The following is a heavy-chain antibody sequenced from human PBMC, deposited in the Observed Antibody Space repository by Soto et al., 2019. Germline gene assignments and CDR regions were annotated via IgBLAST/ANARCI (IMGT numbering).Heavy chain of an antibody. V-gene: IGHV1-18*01. CDR1: GYTFTSYG. CDR2: ISAYNGNT. CDR3: AREHDFWSAYSIDY. J-gene: IGHJ4*02. D-gene: IGHD3-3*01. Sequence: ASVKVSCKASGYTFTSYGISWVRQAPGQGLEWMGWISAYNGNTNYAQKLQGRVTITTDTSTSTAYMELSSLGSEDTAVYYCAREHDFWSAYSIDYWCPGTMVTVSS.